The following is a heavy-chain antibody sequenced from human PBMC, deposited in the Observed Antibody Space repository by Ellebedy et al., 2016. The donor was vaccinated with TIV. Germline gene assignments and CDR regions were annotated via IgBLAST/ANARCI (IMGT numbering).Heavy chain of an antibody. Sequence: GESLKISCAASGFTFNNYAMSWVRQAPGKGLEWVSTISNTGSRTYYADSVEGRFIISRDNSKKTLYLQMNSLRAEDTAVYYCAKGRGGGSDSSAPRYYFDYWGQGTLVTVSS. CDR1: GFTFNNYA. J-gene: IGHJ4*02. D-gene: IGHD3-22*01. CDR2: ISNTGSRT. CDR3: AKGRGGGSDSSAPRYYFDY. V-gene: IGHV3-23*01.